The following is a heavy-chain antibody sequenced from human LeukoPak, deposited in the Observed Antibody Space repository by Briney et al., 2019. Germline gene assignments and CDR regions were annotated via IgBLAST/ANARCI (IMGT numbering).Heavy chain of an antibody. D-gene: IGHD6-19*01. CDR1: GFTFNNAW. CDR2: ISYDGSDK. CDR3: ARDWGRRYSSGWYGDFDY. V-gene: IGHV3-30-3*01. Sequence: GGSLRLSCAASGFTFNNAWMHWVRQAPGKGLEWVAVISYDGSDKYYADSVKGRFTISRDNSKNTLYLQMNSLRPEDTAVYYCARDWGRRYSSGWYGDFDYWGQGTLVTVSS. J-gene: IGHJ4*02.